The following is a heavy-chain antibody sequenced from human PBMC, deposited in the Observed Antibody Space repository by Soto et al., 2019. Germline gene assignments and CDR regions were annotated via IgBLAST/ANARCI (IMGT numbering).Heavy chain of an antibody. CDR1: GFTFSSYA. V-gene: IGHV3-23*01. D-gene: IGHD6-19*01. CDR2: ISGSGGST. J-gene: IGHJ4*02. Sequence: GGSLRLSCAASGFTFSSYAMSWVRQAPGKGLEWVSAISGSGGSTYYADSVKGRFTISRDNSKNTLYLQMNSLRAEDTAVYYCAKDREQWLAAESYFDYWGQGTLVTVSS. CDR3: AKDREQWLAAESYFDY.